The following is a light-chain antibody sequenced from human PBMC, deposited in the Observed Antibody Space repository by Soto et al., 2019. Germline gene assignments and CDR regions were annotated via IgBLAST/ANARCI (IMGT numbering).Light chain of an antibody. Sequence: IHLTQSPSSLSASLGDRVTITCLAGESITNNLAWYQQKPGKAPRLLIYDDSSLESGVPSRFSGSGSGTEFTLTISSLQPDDFATYFCQQYNSYPITFGQGTRLEI. V-gene: IGKV1-13*02. CDR1: ESITNN. CDR2: DDS. CDR3: QQYNSYPIT. J-gene: IGKJ5*01.